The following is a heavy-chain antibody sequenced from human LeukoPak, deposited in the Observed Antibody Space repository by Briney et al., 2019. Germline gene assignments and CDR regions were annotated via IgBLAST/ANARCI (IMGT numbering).Heavy chain of an antibody. J-gene: IGHJ6*03. V-gene: IGHV1-2*02. CDR3: ARKPNYYGSAMDV. CDR2: INPNSGGT. D-gene: IGHD3-10*01. Sequence: ASVKVSCKASGYTFTGYYMHWVRHAPGQGLEWMGWINPNSGGTNYAQKFQGRVTMTRDTSISTAYMELSRLRSDDTAMYYCARKPNYYGSAMDVWGKGTTVTISS. CDR1: GYTFTGYY.